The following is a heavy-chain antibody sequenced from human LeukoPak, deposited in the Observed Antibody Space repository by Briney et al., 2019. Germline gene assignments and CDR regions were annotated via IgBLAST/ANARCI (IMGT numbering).Heavy chain of an antibody. D-gene: IGHD2-21*01. CDR3: ARGNPVAKNWFDP. CDR2: INHSGST. CDR1: GGSFSGYY. V-gene: IGHV4-34*01. Sequence: SETLSLTCAVYGGSFSGYYWSWIRQPPGKGLEWIGEINHSGSTNYNPSLKSRVTISVDTSKNQFSLNVTSVTAADTAVYYCARGNPVAKNWFDPWGQGTLVTVSS. J-gene: IGHJ5*02.